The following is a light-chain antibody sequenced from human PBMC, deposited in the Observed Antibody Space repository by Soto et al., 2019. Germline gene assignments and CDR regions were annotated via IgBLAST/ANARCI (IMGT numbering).Light chain of an antibody. CDR2: DAS. J-gene: IGKJ1*01. V-gene: IGKV1-5*01. CDR3: QQYNSSPWT. Sequence: DIQMTQSPSTLSASVGDRVTITCRASQNIFRWLAWYQQRPGKAPNLLISDASDLQSGVPSRFSGSGSGAEFTLTIGRLQRDDFASYYCQQYNSSPWTFGQGTKVEF. CDR1: QNIFRW.